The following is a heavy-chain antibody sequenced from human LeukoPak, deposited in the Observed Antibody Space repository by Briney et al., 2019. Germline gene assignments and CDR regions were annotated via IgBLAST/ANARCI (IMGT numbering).Heavy chain of an antibody. J-gene: IGHJ4*02. D-gene: IGHD3-10*01. CDR1: GFTFSSHW. Sequence: GGSLRLSCAGSGFTFSSHWIGWVRQAPGKGLEWVAHINQDGSQKYYVDSVEGRFAISRGNAKNSLYLQMNSLRAEDTAVYYCARDLFDGALSSGSLFDYWGQGTLVTVSS. V-gene: IGHV3-7*01. CDR2: INQDGSQK. CDR3: ARDLFDGALSSGSLFDY.